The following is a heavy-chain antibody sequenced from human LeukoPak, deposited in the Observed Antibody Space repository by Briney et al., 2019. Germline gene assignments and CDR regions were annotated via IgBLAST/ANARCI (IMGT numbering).Heavy chain of an antibody. J-gene: IGHJ4*02. CDR3: ARDLDSSGSFDY. V-gene: IGHV3-30*04. Sequence: GRSLRLSCAASGFTFSSYAMHWVRQAPGKGLEWVAVISYDGSNKYYADSVKGRFTISRDNSKNTLYLQMNSLGAEDTAVYYCARDLDSSGSFDYWGQGTLVTVSS. CDR1: GFTFSSYA. D-gene: IGHD6-19*01. CDR2: ISYDGSNK.